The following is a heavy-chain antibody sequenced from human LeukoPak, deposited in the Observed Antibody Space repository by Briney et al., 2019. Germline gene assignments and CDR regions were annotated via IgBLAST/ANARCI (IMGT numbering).Heavy chain of an antibody. CDR1: GFTFSNAW. CDR2: IRSNSDGGTT. D-gene: IGHD3-22*01. V-gene: IGHV3-15*01. Sequence: KAGGSLRLSCATSGFTFSNAWMSWVRQAPGKGLEWIGRIRSNSDGGTTDYAAPVKGRFTISRDDSKNTLYLQMNSLKTEDTAVYYCTTVLSDSSAYCFPRDAFDIWGQGTMVTVSS. CDR3: TTVLSDSSAYCFPRDAFDI. J-gene: IGHJ3*02.